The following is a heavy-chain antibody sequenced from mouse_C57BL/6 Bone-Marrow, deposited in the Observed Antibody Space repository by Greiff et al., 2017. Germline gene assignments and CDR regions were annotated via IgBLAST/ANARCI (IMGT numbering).Heavy chain of an antibody. J-gene: IGHJ2*01. CDR2: IDPSDSET. CDR1: GYTFTSYW. CDR3: ARGEITTVVAGFDY. V-gene: IGHV1-52*01. D-gene: IGHD1-1*01. Sequence: VQLQQPGAELVRPGSSVKLSCKASGYTFTSYWMHWVKQRPIQGLEWIGNIDPSDSETHYNQKFKDKATLTVDKSSSTAYMQLSSLTSEDSAVYYCARGEITTVVAGFDYWGQGTTLTVSS.